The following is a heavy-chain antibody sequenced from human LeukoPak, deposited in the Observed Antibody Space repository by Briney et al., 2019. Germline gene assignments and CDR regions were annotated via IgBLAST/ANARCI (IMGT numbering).Heavy chain of an antibody. CDR2: IRGSGGSS. CDR3: AKPLRDAGSFNYPYFDF. D-gene: IGHD5-24*01. CDR1: GFTFTNYA. Sequence: AGGSLRLSCAASGFTFTNYAMNWVRQAPGKGLEWVSAIRGSGGSSSYADSVRGRFTISRDNSNNMLYLQMNSLRAEDTAVYYCAKPLRDAGSFNYPYFDFWGQGTLVTVSS. J-gene: IGHJ4*02. V-gene: IGHV3-23*01.